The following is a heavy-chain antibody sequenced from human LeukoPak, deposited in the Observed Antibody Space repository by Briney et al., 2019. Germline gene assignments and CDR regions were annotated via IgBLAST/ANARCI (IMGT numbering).Heavy chain of an antibody. V-gene: IGHV1-2*02. CDR1: GYTFTFYY. CDR2: INPNSGGT. J-gene: IGHJ3*02. CDR3: ARALWFGDLDAFDI. Sequence: ASVKVSCKASGYTFTFYYMHWVRHAPGQGLEWMGWINPNSGGTNYAQKFQGRVTMTRDTSISTAYMELSRLRSDDTAVYYCARALWFGDLDAFDIWGQGTMVTVSS. D-gene: IGHD3-10*01.